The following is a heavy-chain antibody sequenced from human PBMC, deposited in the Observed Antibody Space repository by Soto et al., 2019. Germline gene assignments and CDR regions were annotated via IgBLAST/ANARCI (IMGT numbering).Heavy chain of an antibody. CDR2: TYYNGDT. J-gene: IGHJ4*02. Sequence: SETLSLTCTVSDDSFSCAEYYWSWIRQPLGKGPEWIGYTYYNGDTKYNPALRSRVTMSEDTSKNQFSLRLSSVTAADTAVYFCARGPAYIDGWRTFDLWGRGILVTVS. D-gene: IGHD6-19*01. CDR1: DDSFSCAEYY. V-gene: IGHV4-61*08. CDR3: ARGPAYIDGWRTFDL.